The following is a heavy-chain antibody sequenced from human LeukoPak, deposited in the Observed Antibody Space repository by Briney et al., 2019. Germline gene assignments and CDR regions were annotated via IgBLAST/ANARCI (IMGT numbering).Heavy chain of an antibody. J-gene: IGHJ3*02. Sequence: GESLKISCKGSGYSFTSYWIGWVRQMPGKGLEWMGIIYPGDSDTRYSPSFQGQVTISADKSISTAYLQWSSLKASDTAMYYCARRGVGATHGAKTFDIWGQGTMVTVSS. CDR2: IYPGDSDT. CDR3: ARRGVGATHGAKTFDI. V-gene: IGHV5-51*01. CDR1: GYSFTSYW. D-gene: IGHD1-26*01.